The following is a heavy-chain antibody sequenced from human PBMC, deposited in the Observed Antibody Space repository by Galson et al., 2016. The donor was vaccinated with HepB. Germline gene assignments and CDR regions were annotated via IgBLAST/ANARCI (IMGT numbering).Heavy chain of an antibody. CDR1: GGSISSSTYY. J-gene: IGHJ3*02. CDR3: ANTGDRVGAFEI. V-gene: IGHV4-39*01. D-gene: IGHD1-26*01. CDR2: IYYSGSI. Sequence: SETLSLTCSVSGGSISSSTYYWGWIRQAPGKGLAWIANIYYSGSIYYNPSLQSRVTISVDTSRNQFSLKLSSVTAADTAVYYCANTGDRVGAFEIWGQGTMVIVSS.